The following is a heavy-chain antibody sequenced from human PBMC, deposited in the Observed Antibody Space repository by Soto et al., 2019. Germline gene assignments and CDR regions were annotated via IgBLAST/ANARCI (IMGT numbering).Heavy chain of an antibody. CDR2: ISGSGGST. D-gene: IGHD4-17*01. V-gene: IGHV3-23*01. CDR1: GFTFSSYA. J-gene: IGHJ5*02. Sequence: GGSLRLSCAASGFTFSSYAMSWVRQAPGKGLEWVSAISGSGGSTYYADSVKGRFTISRDNSKNTLYLQMNSLRAEDTAVYYCAAGDYYGDYVNWLDPWGQGTLVTVSS. CDR3: AAGDYYGDYVNWLDP.